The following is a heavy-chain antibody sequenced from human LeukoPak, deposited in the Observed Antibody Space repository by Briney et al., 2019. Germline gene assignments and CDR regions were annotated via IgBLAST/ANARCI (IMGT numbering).Heavy chain of an antibody. V-gene: IGHV3-33*06. CDR2: IWSDATNM. CDR3: AKDAQRGFDYSNSLQS. CDR1: GFTSSHYG. J-gene: IGHJ5*02. Sequence: GGSLRLSCATSGFTSSHYGMHWVRQAPGKGLEWVAVIWSDATNMYYGDSVKGRFVISRDNSKNTIYLQMNSLRVEDTAVYYCAKDAQRGFDYSNSLQSWGQGTLVTVSS. D-gene: IGHD4-11*01.